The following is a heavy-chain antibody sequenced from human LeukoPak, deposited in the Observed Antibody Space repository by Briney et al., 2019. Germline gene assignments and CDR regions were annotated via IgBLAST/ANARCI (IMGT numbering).Heavy chain of an antibody. D-gene: IGHD1-26*01. CDR1: GFTVSSNY. CDR3: AKRPYSGSYHFDY. Sequence: GGSLRLSCAASGFTVSSNYMSWVRQAPGKGLEWVSSISSSGSYIYHADSVKGRFTISRDNAKNSLYLQMNSLRAEDTAVYYCAKRPYSGSYHFDYWGQGTLVTVSS. V-gene: IGHV3-21*04. J-gene: IGHJ4*02. CDR2: ISSSGSYI.